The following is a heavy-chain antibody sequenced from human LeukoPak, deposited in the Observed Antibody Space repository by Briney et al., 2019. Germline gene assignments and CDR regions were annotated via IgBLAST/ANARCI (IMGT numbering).Heavy chain of an antibody. CDR2: IYYSGNT. CDR3: ARSYSSSGYYYYGMDL. CDR1: GGSISTYY. D-gene: IGHD6-6*01. V-gene: IGHV4-59*01. Sequence: SETLSLTCTVSGGSISTYYLSWIRQPPGKGLEWIGYIYYSGNTIYNSSLKSRVTISVDKSKNQFSLKLSSVTAADTAVYYCARSYSSSGYYYYGMDLWGQGTTVTVSS. J-gene: IGHJ6*02.